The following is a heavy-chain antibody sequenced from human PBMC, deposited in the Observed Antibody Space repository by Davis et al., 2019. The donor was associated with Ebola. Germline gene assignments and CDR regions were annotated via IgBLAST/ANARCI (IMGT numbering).Heavy chain of an antibody. D-gene: IGHD6-19*01. Sequence: GESLKISCVASGFTFNAYGMHWVRQTPGKGLEWVAVISYDGSNKYYADSVKGRFTISRDNSKNTLYLQMNSLRAEDTAVYYCARGGSGAVHPRGYYYYGMDVWGQGTTVTVSS. CDR2: ISYDGSNK. J-gene: IGHJ6*02. V-gene: IGHV3-30*03. CDR1: GFTFNAYG. CDR3: ARGGSGAVHPRGYYYYGMDV.